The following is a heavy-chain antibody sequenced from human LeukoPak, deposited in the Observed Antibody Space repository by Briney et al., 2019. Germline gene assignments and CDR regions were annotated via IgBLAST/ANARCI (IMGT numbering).Heavy chain of an antibody. Sequence: GGSLRLSCAASGFTFSNAWMSWVRQAPGKGLEWVGRIKSKTDGGTTDYAAPVKGRFTISRDDSKNTLYLQMNSLKTEDTAVYYCTTDKRAIVATTNWFDPWGQGTLVTVSS. V-gene: IGHV3-15*01. CDR2: IKSKTDGGTT. CDR1: GFTFSNAW. J-gene: IGHJ5*02. CDR3: TTDKRAIVATTNWFDP. D-gene: IGHD5-12*01.